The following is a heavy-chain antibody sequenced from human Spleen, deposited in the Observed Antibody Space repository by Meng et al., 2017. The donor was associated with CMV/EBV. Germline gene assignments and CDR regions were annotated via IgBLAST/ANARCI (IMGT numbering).Heavy chain of an antibody. V-gene: IGHV3-30*02. CDR2: IQFDGSKI. J-gene: IGHJ5*02. Sequence: SGFRFRAYGMHWVRQAPGKGLEWVAFIQFDGSKIYSAEAVKGRFTISRDNSKSTLYLQMNSLRAEDTAVYHCAKDVRLGGNYGWFDPWGQGTLVTVSS. CDR1: GFRFRAYG. CDR3: AKDVRLGGNYGWFDP. D-gene: IGHD1-26*01.